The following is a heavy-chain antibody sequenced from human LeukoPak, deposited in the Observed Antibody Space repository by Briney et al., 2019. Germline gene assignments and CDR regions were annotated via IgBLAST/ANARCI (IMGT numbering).Heavy chain of an antibody. J-gene: IGHJ4*02. CDR2: IYYSGST. Sequence: SETLSLTCTVSGGSISSYYWSWIRQPPGKGLERIGYIYYSGSTNYNPSLKSRVTISVDTSKNQFSLKLSSVTAADTAVYYCARDPTAIWFGESKPMYYFDYWGQGTLVTVSS. D-gene: IGHD3-10*01. V-gene: IGHV4-59*01. CDR3: ARDPTAIWFGESKPMYYFDY. CDR1: GGSISSYY.